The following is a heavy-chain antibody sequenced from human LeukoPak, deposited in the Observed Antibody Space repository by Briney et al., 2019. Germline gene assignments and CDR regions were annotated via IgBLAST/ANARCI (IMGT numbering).Heavy chain of an antibody. CDR3: AKDSMAI. CDR2: ISYDGSNK. V-gene: IGHV3-30*18. Sequence: PGRSLRLSCAASGFTFSSYGMHWVRQAPGKGLEWVAVISYDGSNKYYADSVKGRFTISRDNSKNTLYLQMNSLRAEDTAVYYCAKDSMAIWGQGTMVTVSS. CDR1: GFTFSSYG. D-gene: IGHD5-24*01. J-gene: IGHJ3*02.